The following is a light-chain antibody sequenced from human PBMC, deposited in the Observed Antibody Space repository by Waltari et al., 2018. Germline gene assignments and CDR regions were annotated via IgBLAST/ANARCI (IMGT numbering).Light chain of an antibody. CDR3: GTWDTSLSAAV. CDR1: SSNIENNY. J-gene: IGLJ3*02. Sequence: QSVLTQPPSVSAAPGQKVTISCSGSSSNIENNYVCWYQQIPGAAPKLLIFENNKRPSGIPARFAGSKSGTSATLGITGLQTGDEADYYCGTWDTSLSAAVFGGGTKLTVL. CDR2: ENN. V-gene: IGLV1-51*02.